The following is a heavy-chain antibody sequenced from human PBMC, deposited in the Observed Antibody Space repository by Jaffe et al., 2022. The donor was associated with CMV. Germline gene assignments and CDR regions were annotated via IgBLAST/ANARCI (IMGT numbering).Heavy chain of an antibody. J-gene: IGHJ3*02. CDR1: GFTFSNYA. Sequence: EVQLVESGGGLVQPGGSLRLSCAASGFTFSNYAMSWVRQAPGKGLEWVSGISGNGGLTKYADSVKGRFTISRDNSKNTLYLQMNSLRAEDTAVYYCAKDLSMWWRGAFDIWGQGTMVTVSS. D-gene: IGHD2-21*01. V-gene: IGHV3-23*04. CDR2: ISGNGGLT. CDR3: AKDLSMWWRGAFDI.